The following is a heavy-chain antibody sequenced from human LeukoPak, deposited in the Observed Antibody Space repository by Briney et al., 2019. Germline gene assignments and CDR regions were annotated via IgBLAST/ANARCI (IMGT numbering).Heavy chain of an antibody. CDR2: INHSGST. CDR3: ARGRYSSSWYGTIFDY. CDR1: GGSFSGYY. V-gene: IGHV4-34*01. J-gene: IGHJ4*02. Sequence: SETLSLTCAVYGGSFSGYYWSWIRQPPGKGLEWIGEINHSGSTNYNPSLKSRVTISVDTSKNQFSLKLSFVTAADTAVYYCARGRYSSSWYGTIFDYWGQGTLVTVSS. D-gene: IGHD6-13*01.